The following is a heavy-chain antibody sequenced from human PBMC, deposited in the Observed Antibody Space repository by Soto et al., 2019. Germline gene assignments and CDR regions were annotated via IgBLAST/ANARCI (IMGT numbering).Heavy chain of an antibody. CDR1: GGYGSSGSDY. Sequence: SGPLSVTCTVSGGYGSSGSDYWSWIRQPPGKGLEWIGYIYYSGSTNYNPSLKSRVTISVDTSKNQFSLKLSSVTAADTAVYYCARGMDHQVVPAAIIPYYYYYYGMDVWGQGTTVTVSS. D-gene: IGHD2-2*01. CDR3: ARGMDHQVVPAAIIPYYYYYYGMDV. J-gene: IGHJ6*02. V-gene: IGHV4-61*01. CDR2: IYYSGST.